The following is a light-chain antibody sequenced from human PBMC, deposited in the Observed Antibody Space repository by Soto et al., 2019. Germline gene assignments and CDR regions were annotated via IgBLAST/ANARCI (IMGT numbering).Light chain of an antibody. CDR1: QSVSNNY. CDR2: XXX. Sequence: EIVLTQSPGTLSLSPGERXXXXXXASQSVSNNYLAWYQQKPGQXXRLLXXXXXXXAXGXPXXFSGSGSGTXFTLTISRLEPEDSAIYYCQQYGRSWTFGQGTKVDIK. J-gene: IGKJ1*01. CDR3: QQYGRSWT. V-gene: IGKV3-20*01.